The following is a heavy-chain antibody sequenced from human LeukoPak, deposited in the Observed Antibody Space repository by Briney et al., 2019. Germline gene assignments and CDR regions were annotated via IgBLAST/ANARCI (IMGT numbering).Heavy chain of an antibody. D-gene: IGHD2-15*01. CDR3: ATDGGGYCSGGSCYGDAFDI. V-gene: IGHV1-2*02. CDR1: GYTFTGYY. Sequence: GASVKVSCKASGYTFTGYYMHWVRQAPGQGLEWMGWINPNSGGTNYAQKFQGRVTMTRDTSISTAYMELSRLRSEDTAVYYCATDGGGYCSGGSCYGDAFDIWGQGTMVTVSS. CDR2: INPNSGGT. J-gene: IGHJ3*02.